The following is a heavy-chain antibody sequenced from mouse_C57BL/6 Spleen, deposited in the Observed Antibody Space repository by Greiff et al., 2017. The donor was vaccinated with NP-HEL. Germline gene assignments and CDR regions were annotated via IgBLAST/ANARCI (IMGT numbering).Heavy chain of an antibody. CDR3: ARDRGYYGRYFDV. CDR1: GYSITSGYY. V-gene: IGHV3-6*01. CDR2: ISYDGSN. D-gene: IGHD1-1*01. Sequence: ESGPGLVKPSQSLSLTCSVTGYSITSGYYWNWIRQFPGNKLEWMGYISYDGSNNYNPSLKNRISITRDTSKNQFFLKLNSVTTEDTATYYCARDRGYYGRYFDVWGTGTTVTVSS. J-gene: IGHJ1*03.